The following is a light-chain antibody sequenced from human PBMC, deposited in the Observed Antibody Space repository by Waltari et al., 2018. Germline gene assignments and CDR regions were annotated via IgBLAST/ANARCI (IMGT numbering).Light chain of an antibody. Sequence: DIVMTQSPDSLAMSLGETATINCKSSQSVLYSANNKNYLAWYQQKPGQPPNLLIYWASTRESGVPDRFSGSGSGTDFTLTISSLQAEDVAVYYCQQYYTTPYTFGQGTKLEIK. J-gene: IGKJ2*01. CDR1: QSVLYSANNKNY. CDR2: WAS. V-gene: IGKV4-1*01. CDR3: QQYYTTPYT.